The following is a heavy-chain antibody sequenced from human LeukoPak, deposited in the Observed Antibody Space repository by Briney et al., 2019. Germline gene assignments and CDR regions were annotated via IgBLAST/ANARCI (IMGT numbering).Heavy chain of an antibody. V-gene: IGHV1-2*02. CDR3: ARVPDILTGYYKGWFDP. CDR2: INPNSGGT. Sequence: ASVKVSCKASGYTFTGYYMHWVRQAPGQGLEWMGWINPNSGGTNYAQKCQGRVTMTRDTSISTAYMELSRLRSDDTAVYYCARVPDILTGYYKGWFDPCGRGTLVTVSS. CDR1: GYTFTGYY. J-gene: IGHJ5*02. D-gene: IGHD3-9*01.